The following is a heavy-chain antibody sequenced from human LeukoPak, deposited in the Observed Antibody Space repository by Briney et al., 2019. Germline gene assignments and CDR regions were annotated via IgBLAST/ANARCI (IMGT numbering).Heavy chain of an antibody. CDR3: ARGLSCRGGCPKKGRWFDP. V-gene: IGHV1-8*01. Sequence: ASVKVSCKASGYTFTSYDINWVRQATGQGLEWMGWMNPNSGNTGYAQKFQGRVTMTRNTSISTAYMELSSLRSEDTAVYYCARGLSCRGGCPKKGRWFDPWGQGTLVTVSS. D-gene: IGHD2-15*01. CDR1: GYTFTSYD. J-gene: IGHJ5*02. CDR2: MNPNSGNT.